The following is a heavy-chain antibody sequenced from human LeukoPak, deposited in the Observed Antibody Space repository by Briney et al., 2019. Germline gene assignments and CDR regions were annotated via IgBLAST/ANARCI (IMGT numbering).Heavy chain of an antibody. J-gene: IGHJ4*02. CDR2: IYYSGST. Sequence: SETLSPTCTVSGGSISSYYWSWIRQPPGKGLEWIGYIYYSGSTNYNPSLKSRVTISVDTSKNQFSLNLSSVTAADTAVYYCAKSGGSGLIDYWGQGTLVTVSS. D-gene: IGHD1-26*01. V-gene: IGHV4-59*08. CDR1: GGSISSYY. CDR3: AKSGGSGLIDY.